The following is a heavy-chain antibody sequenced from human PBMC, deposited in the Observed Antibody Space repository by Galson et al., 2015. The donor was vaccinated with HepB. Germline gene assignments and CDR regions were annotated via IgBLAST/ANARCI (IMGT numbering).Heavy chain of an antibody. Sequence: SLRLSCAASGFTFSSSIMNWVRQAPGKGLEWVSYISISSSTIYYADSVKGRFTISRDNAKNSLYLQMNSLRDDDTAVYYCATVRGYSYGYDYWGQETLVTVSS. V-gene: IGHV3-48*02. CDR3: ATVRGYSYGYDY. D-gene: IGHD5-18*01. CDR1: GFTFSSSI. CDR2: ISISSSTI. J-gene: IGHJ4*02.